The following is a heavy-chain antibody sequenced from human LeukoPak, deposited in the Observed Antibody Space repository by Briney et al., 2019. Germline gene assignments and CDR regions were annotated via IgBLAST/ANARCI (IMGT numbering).Heavy chain of an antibody. D-gene: IGHD1-1*01. CDR2: MNPNSGNT. Sequence: ASVKVSCKASGYTFTSYDINWVRQATGQGLEWMGWMNPNSGNTGYAQKFQGRVTMTRNTSISTAYMELSRLRSDDTAVYYCARERRAGTTGTTGRFYIWGQGTMVTVSS. CDR3: ARERRAGTTGTTGRFYI. V-gene: IGHV1-8*01. J-gene: IGHJ3*02. CDR1: GYTFTSYD.